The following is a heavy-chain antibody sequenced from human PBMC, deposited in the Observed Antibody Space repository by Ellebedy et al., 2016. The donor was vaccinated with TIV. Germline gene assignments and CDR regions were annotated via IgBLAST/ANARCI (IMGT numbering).Heavy chain of an antibody. D-gene: IGHD3-22*01. V-gene: IGHV3-7*03. J-gene: IGHJ4*02. Sequence: GGSLRLSCAASGFTFNSYWMSWVRQAPGKGLEWVANINQDGKQTYYVDSVKGRFTISRDDSDNALSLQMTSLRAEDTAVYYCAKEAYYYDSSDFSYHFDHWGQGALVTVSS. CDR2: INQDGKQT. CDR1: GFTFNSYW. CDR3: AKEAYYYDSSDFSYHFDH.